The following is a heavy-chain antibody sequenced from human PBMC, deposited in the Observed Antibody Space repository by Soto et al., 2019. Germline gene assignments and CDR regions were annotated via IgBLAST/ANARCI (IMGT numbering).Heavy chain of an antibody. CDR2: IYPGDSDT. J-gene: IGHJ4*02. CDR3: ARRSSKLHAYFDF. Sequence: PGESLKISCKGSGYNFANYWIGWVRQMPGEGLEWMGIIYPGDSDTTYSPSFQGQVTISADKSITTAYLQWSSLKASDTAIYYCARRSSKLHAYFDFWGQGTLVTVSS. V-gene: IGHV5-51*01. CDR1: GYNFANYW. D-gene: IGHD2-15*01.